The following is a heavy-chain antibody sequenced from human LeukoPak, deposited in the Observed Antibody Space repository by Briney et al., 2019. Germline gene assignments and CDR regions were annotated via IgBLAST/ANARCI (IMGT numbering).Heavy chain of an antibody. Sequence: GGSLRLSCAASGFTFSSYAMSWVRQAPGKGLEWVSAISGSGGSTYYADSVKGRFTISRDNSKSTLYLQMNSLRAEDTAVYYCAKAHCDFWSGDDYWGQGTLVTVSS. V-gene: IGHV3-23*01. D-gene: IGHD3-3*01. CDR1: GFTFSSYA. CDR3: AKAHCDFWSGDDY. CDR2: ISGSGGST. J-gene: IGHJ4*02.